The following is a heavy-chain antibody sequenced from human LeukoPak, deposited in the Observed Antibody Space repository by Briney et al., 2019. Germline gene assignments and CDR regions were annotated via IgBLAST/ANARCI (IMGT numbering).Heavy chain of an antibody. Sequence: SETLSLTCTVSGGSVSSNYWSWIRQPPGKGLEWIGYIYYNGTTTYNPSLESRFTISVDTSKNQFSLRLSSVTAADTAVYYCARIQSSSSPFDYWGQGTLVTVSS. D-gene: IGHD2-2*01. CDR3: ARIQSSSSPFDY. CDR2: IYYNGTT. J-gene: IGHJ4*02. CDR1: GGSVSSNY. V-gene: IGHV4-59*02.